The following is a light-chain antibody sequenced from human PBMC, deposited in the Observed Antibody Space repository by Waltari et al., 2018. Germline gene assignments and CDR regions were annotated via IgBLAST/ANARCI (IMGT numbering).Light chain of an antibody. V-gene: IGKV3-20*01. CDR3: QHYDSSLIT. Sequence: EIVLTQYPGTLSLSPGERATLSCRASQSVRSNYLAWYQQNPGQAPRLLSYGASSRATGIPDRFSGSGSGTDFTLTISRLEPEDFAVYYCQHYDSSLITFGQGTRLEIK. CDR2: GAS. CDR1: QSVRSNY. J-gene: IGKJ5*01.